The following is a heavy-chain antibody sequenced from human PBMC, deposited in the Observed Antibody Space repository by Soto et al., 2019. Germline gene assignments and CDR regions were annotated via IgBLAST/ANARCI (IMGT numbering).Heavy chain of an antibody. CDR2: VNHAGST. CDR3: ARDSTRRGACDI. CDR1: SGSFSVYY. D-gene: IGHD4-4*01. V-gene: IGHV4-34*01. Sequence: PSETLSLTCAVYSGSFSVYYWNWIRQSPGKGLEWIGGVNHAGSTNYNPSLKSRVTISVDSSKNQFSLKLSSVTAADTAVYFCARDSTRRGACDIWGQGTMVTVSS. J-gene: IGHJ3*02.